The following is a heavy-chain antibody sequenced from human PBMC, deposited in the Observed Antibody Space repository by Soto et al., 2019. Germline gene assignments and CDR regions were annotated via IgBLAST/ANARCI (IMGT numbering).Heavy chain of an antibody. J-gene: IGHJ6*02. Sequence: ASVKVSCKASGYTFTGYYMHWVRQAPGQGLEWMGWINPNSGGTNYAQKFQGWVTMTRDTSISTAYMELSRLRSDDTAVYYCARGKDVVVVAGGMDVWGQGTTVTVSS. CDR3: ARGKDVVVVAGGMDV. V-gene: IGHV1-2*04. CDR1: GYTFTGYY. CDR2: INPNSGGT. D-gene: IGHD2-15*01.